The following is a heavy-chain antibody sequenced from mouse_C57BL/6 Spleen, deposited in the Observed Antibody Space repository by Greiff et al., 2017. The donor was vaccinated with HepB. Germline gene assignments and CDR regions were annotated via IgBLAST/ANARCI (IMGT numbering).Heavy chain of an antibody. Sequence: VQLQQSGPELVKPGASVKMSYKASGYTFTDYNMHWVKQSHGKSLEWIGYINPNNGGTSYNQKFKGKATLTVNKSSSTAYMELRSLTSEDSAVYYCASSTVVAEAMDYWGQGTSVTVSS. V-gene: IGHV1-22*01. CDR2: INPNNGGT. D-gene: IGHD1-1*01. CDR3: ASSTVVAEAMDY. J-gene: IGHJ4*01. CDR1: GYTFTDYN.